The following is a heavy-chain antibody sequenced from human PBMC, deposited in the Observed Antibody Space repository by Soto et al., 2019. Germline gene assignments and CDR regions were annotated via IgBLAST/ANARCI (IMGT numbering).Heavy chain of an antibody. CDR2: IIPVFGTT. D-gene: IGHD3-16*01. Sequence: SVKVSCKDSGGLFSSFSISWVRQAPGQGLEWMGGIIPVFGTTNYAQKFQGRVTITADESTNTAYMELSSLTSDDTAMYYCARGGGPYVWFNEFWGQGTQVTVSS. CDR1: GGLFSSFS. V-gene: IGHV1-69*13. CDR3: ARGGGPYVWFNEF. J-gene: IGHJ4*02.